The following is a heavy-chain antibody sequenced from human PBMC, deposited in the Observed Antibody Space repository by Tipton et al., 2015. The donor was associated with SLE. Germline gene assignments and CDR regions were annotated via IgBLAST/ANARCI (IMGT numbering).Heavy chain of an antibody. J-gene: IGHJ1*01. CDR1: GGSFSGYY. Sequence: TLSLTCAVYGGSFSGYYWSRIRQPPGKGLEWIGEINHSGGTNYNPSLKSRVTISVDTSKNQFSLKLSSVTAADTAVYYCARGYYDSSGYPSGYFQHWGQGTLVTVSS. CDR2: INHSGGT. D-gene: IGHD3-22*01. V-gene: IGHV4-34*01. CDR3: ARGYYDSSGYPSGYFQH.